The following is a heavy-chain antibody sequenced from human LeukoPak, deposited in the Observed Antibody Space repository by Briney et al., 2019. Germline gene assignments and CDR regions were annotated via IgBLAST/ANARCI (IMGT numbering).Heavy chain of an antibody. CDR2: ISAYNGNT. J-gene: IGHJ4*02. CDR1: GYTFTSYG. CDR3: ARDVLAHRRMITMVRGVSPPGY. V-gene: IGHV1-18*01. D-gene: IGHD3-10*01. Sequence: ASVKVSCKASGYTFTSYGISWVRQAPGQGLEWMGWISAYNGNTNYGQKLQGRVTMTTDTSTSTAYMELRSLRSDDTAVYYCARDVLAHRRMITMVRGVSPPGYWGQGTLVTVSS.